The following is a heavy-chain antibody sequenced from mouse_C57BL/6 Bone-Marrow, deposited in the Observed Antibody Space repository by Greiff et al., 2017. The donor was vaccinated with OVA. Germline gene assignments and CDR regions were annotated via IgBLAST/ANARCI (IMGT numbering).Heavy chain of an antibody. V-gene: IGHV1-69*01. CDR3: ATTGYFDY. Sequence: QVQLQQPGAELVMPGASVKLSCKASGYTFTSYWMHWVKQRPGQGLEWIGEIDPSDSYTNYNQKFKGKSTLTVDKSSSPAYMQLSSLTSEDSAVYYCATTGYFDYWGQGTTLTVSS. CDR1: GYTFTSYW. CDR2: IDPSDSYT. J-gene: IGHJ2*01. D-gene: IGHD1-1*01.